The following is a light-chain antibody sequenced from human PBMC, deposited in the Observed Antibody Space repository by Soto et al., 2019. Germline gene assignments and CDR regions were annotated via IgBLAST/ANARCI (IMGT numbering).Light chain of an antibody. CDR3: QQDNDYWT. V-gene: IGKV1-5*03. CDR2: KAT. CDR1: QSISSW. J-gene: IGKJ1*01. Sequence: DIQMTQAPSTLSASVGDRVTITCRASQSISSWLAWYQQKPGQAPKLLIYKATTLQSGVQSRFSGSGSGTESTLAISSLQPDDSATNYWQQDNDYWTFGKGTKVE.